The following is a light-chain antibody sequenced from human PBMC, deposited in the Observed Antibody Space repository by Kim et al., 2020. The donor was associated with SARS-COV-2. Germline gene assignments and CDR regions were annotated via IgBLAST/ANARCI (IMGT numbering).Light chain of an antibody. Sequence: SSVELTCTLSSGHSNSCIAWHQQQPGQAPRFLMKVEGSGSNNKGGGVPDRFSGSRSGADRYLIISNLHSEDEADYYCETWDSNIQVFGGGTQLTVL. CDR2: VEGSGSN. V-gene: IGLV4-60*03. CDR1: SGHSNSC. CDR3: ETWDSNIQV. J-gene: IGLJ3*02.